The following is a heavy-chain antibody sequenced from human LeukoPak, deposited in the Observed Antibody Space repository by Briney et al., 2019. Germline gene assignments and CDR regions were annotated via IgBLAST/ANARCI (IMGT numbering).Heavy chain of an antibody. CDR3: ARAPAYCGGDCYFPDDYYYYGMDV. J-gene: IGHJ6*02. Sequence: XGSLRLSCAASGFTFSDYYMSWIRQAPGKGLEWVSYISSSGSTIYYADSVKGGFTISRDNAKNSLYLQMNSLRAEDTAVYYCARAPAYCGGDCYFPDDYYYYGMDVWGQGTTVTVS. V-gene: IGHV3-11*01. CDR2: ISSSGSTI. D-gene: IGHD2-21*02. CDR1: GFTFSDYY.